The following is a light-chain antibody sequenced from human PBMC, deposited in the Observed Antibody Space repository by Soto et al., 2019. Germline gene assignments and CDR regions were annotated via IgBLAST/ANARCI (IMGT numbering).Light chain of an antibody. J-gene: IGLJ2*01. V-gene: IGLV9-49*01. Sequence: QPVLTQPPSASASLGASVTLTCTLSSGYSNYKVDWYQQRPGKGPRFVMRVGTGGIVGSKGDGIPDRFSVLVSGLNRYLTIKNIQEEDESDYHCGADHGSGSNFVVVFGGWTKVTVL. CDR2: VGTGGIVG. CDR3: GADHGSGSNFVVV. CDR1: SGYSNYK.